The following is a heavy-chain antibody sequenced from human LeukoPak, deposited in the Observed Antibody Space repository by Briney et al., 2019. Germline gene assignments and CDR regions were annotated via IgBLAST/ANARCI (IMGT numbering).Heavy chain of an antibody. V-gene: IGHV3-15*01. J-gene: IGHJ4*02. CDR1: GFPFSFAW. D-gene: IGHD2-2*01. CDR3: FAAYCSSGACCDYFDS. Sequence: GGSLRLSCAASGFPFSFAWMSWVRQAPGKGLEWVGRIKGNADGGTIDYAAPVKGRFTISKDDSKNTLFLQMNSLIAEDTALYYCFAAYCSSGACCDYFDSWGQGALVTVSS. CDR2: IKGNADGGTI.